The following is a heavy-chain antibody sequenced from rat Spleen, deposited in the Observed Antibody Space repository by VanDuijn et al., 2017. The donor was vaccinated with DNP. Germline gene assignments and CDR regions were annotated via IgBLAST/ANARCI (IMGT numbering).Heavy chain of an antibody. D-gene: IGHD1-12*01. J-gene: IGHJ1*01. Sequence: EVQLVESGGGLVQPGRSLKLSCAASGFTFSDYYMAWVRQAPKKGLEWVASISYEGRSTYYGDSVTGRFTISRDNAKSTRYLQINSLRSEDTATYYCARRGYDNSWYFDFWGPGTMVTVSS. CDR3: ARRGYDNSWYFDF. V-gene: IGHV5-22*01. CDR2: ISYEGRST. CDR1: GFTFSDYY.